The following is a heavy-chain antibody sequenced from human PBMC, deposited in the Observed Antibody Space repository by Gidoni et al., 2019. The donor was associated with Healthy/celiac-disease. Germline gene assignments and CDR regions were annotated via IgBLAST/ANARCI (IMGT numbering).Heavy chain of an antibody. Sequence: QVQLVQSGAEVKKPGSSLKVSCKASGGTFSSYAISWVRQAPGQGLEWMGGIIPSFGTANYAQKFQGRVTITADKSTSTAYMELSSLRSEDTAVYYCARGLSSIVGASYYFDYWGQGTLVTVSS. J-gene: IGHJ4*02. V-gene: IGHV1-69*06. CDR3: ARGLSSIVGASYYFDY. CDR1: GGTFSSYA. CDR2: IIPSFGTA. D-gene: IGHD1-26*01.